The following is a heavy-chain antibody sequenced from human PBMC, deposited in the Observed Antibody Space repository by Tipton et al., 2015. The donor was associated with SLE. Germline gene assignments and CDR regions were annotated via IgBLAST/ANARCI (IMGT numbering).Heavy chain of an antibody. CDR1: GGSISSSSYY. Sequence: TLSLTCTVSGGSISSSSYYWGWIRRPPGKGLEWIGSIYYSGSTYYNPSLKSRVTISVDTSKNQFSLKLSSVTAADTAVYYCARRRGSYYGLDYWGQGTLVTVSS. D-gene: IGHD1-26*01. CDR2: IYYSGST. J-gene: IGHJ4*02. V-gene: IGHV4-39*07. CDR3: ARRRGSYYGLDY.